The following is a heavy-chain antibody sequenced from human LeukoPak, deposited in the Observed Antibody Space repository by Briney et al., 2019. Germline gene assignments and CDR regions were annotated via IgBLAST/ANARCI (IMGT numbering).Heavy chain of an antibody. D-gene: IGHD3-22*01. CDR3: ARDNLRDYDSSGYTLYYFDY. J-gene: IGHJ4*02. CDR2: IIPIFGTA. V-gene: IGHV1-69*13. Sequence: ASVKVSCKASGGTFSSYAISWVRQAPGQGLEWMGGIIPIFGTANYAQKFQGRVTITADESTSTAYMELSSLRSEDTAVYYCARDNLRDYDSSGYTLYYFDYWGQGTLVTVSS. CDR1: GGTFSSYA.